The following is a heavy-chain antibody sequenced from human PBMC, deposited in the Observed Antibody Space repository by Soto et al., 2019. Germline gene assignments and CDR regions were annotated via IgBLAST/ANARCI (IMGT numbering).Heavy chain of an antibody. CDR2: ISAYNGNT. CDR3: ARDDSGFSGSHYIDYFNY. Sequence: ASVKVSCKASGYTFTSYAISWVRQAPGQGLEWMGWISAYNGNTNYAQQLQGRVTMTTDTSASTVYMELRSLRSEDTAVYYCARDDSGFSGSHYIDYFNYWGQGALVTVSS. CDR1: GYTFTSYA. D-gene: IGHD1-26*01. J-gene: IGHJ4*02. V-gene: IGHV1-18*01.